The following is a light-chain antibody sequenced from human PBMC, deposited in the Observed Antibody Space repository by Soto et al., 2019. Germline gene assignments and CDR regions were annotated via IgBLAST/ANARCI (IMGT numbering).Light chain of an antibody. V-gene: IGLV2-14*01. CDR1: GSDVGGYNY. CDR3: SSYTSSSSYV. CDR2: DVS. J-gene: IGLJ1*01. Sequence: QSVLTPPACVSGSPGQSITISCTGTGSDVGGYNYVSWYQQHPGKAPKLMIYDVSNRPSGVSNRFSGSKSGNTASLTISGLQAEDEADYYCSSYTSSSSYVFGTGTKVTV.